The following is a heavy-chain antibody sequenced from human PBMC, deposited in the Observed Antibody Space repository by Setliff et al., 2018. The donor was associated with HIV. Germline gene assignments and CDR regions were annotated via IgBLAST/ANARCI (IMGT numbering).Heavy chain of an antibody. Sequence: PSETLSLTCSVYGDSIGSNTFYWGWLRQPPGKEPEWIGSINHSGNTCYYPSLKSRVTMSVDTSKNQFSLRLSSVTAADTAVYYCSRSYCGGDCSLVVDTNWFDPWGQGTLVTVSS. V-gene: IGHV4-39*01. J-gene: IGHJ5*02. CDR2: INHSGNT. CDR3: SRSYCGGDCSLVVDTNWFDP. CDR1: GDSIGSNTFY. D-gene: IGHD2-21*01.